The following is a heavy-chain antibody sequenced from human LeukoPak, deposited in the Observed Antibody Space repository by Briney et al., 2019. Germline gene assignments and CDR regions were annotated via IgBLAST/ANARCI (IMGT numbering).Heavy chain of an antibody. D-gene: IGHD6-13*01. V-gene: IGHV1-69*01. CDR3: ARDPIIAAAVNYFDY. J-gene: IGHJ4*02. Sequence: SVKVSCKASGGTFSSYAISWVRQAPGQGLEWMGGIIPIFGTANYAQKLQGRVTITADESTSTAYMELSSLRSEDTAVYYCARDPIIAAAVNYFDYWGQGTLVTVSS. CDR1: GGTFSSYA. CDR2: IIPIFGTA.